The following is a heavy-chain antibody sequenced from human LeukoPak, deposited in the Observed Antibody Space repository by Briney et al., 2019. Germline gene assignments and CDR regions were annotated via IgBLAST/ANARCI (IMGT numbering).Heavy chain of an antibody. D-gene: IGHD3-22*01. J-gene: IGHJ1*01. V-gene: IGHV4-39*01. CDR3: ARRRYYDGSGYLE. Sequence: PSETLSLTCSVSGDSVSRSDSYWDWIRQPPGKGLEWIGTIYYSGRTYYSPSLKSRVTLSVDTSNNQFSLNLRSVTAAGTAVYYCARRRYYDGSGYLEWGQGTLLSVSS. CDR2: IYYSGRT. CDR1: GDSVSRSDSY.